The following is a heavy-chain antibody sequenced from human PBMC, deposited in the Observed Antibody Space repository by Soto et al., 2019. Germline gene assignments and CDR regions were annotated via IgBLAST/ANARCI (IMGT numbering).Heavy chain of an antibody. D-gene: IGHD4-17*01. V-gene: IGHV3-30*18. CDR2: ISYDGTNK. Sequence: SLRLSCAASGFTFSSYGMHLVRQAPGKGLEWVAVISYDGTNKYYADSVKGRFTISRDNSKNTLYLQMNSLRAEDTAVYYCAKDSSGTVPYYYMDVWGKGTTVTVSS. CDR3: AKDSSGTVPYYYMDV. CDR1: GFTFSSYG. J-gene: IGHJ6*03.